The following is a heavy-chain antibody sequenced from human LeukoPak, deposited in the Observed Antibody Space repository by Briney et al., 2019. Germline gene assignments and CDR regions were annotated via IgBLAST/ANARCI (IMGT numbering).Heavy chain of an antibody. CDR1: GFIFSRNA. CDR2: VSPGGDNR. D-gene: IGHD3-22*01. J-gene: IGHJ4*02. V-gene: IGHV3-23*01. Sequence: GGSLRLSCAASGFIFSRNAMSWVRQAQGKGLEWVSGVSPGGDNRYYRDSVKGRFTISRDNSRNTVYLQMNSLRAEDTAVYYCATRNYYETTGYYYPYYFDFWGQGTLVTVSS. CDR3: ATRNYYETTGYYYPYYFDF.